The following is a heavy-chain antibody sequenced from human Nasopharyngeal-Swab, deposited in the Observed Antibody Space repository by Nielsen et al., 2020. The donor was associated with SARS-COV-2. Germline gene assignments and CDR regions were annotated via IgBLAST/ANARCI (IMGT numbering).Heavy chain of an antibody. CDR2: ISYGGGDE. CDR1: GFTFSSYP. Sequence: GESLKISCEASGFTFSSYPMQWVRRDPGKGLEWVSVISYGGGDEHYADSVKGRFTISRDNSKNTLYLQMNSLTVDDTAVYYCARSYNPGGFGWLLSNDWGQGTLVTVSS. CDR3: ARSYNPGGFGWLLSND. V-gene: IGHV3-30*04. D-gene: IGHD3-9*01. J-gene: IGHJ4*02.